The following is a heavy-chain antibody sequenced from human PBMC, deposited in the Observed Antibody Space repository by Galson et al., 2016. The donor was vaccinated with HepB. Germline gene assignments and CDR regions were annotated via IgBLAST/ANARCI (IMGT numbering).Heavy chain of an antibody. Sequence: SLRLSCAASGFTFSSHGMNWVRQAPGKGLEWVAIIWYDGVNKNYAESVKGRFTISRDNSKNTVYLQINSLRAEDTAVYYCAREWQWLDGFDYWGQGTLVTVSS. CDR3: AREWQWLDGFDY. V-gene: IGHV3-33*08. CDR1: GFTFSSHG. J-gene: IGHJ4*02. D-gene: IGHD6-19*01. CDR2: IWYDGVNK.